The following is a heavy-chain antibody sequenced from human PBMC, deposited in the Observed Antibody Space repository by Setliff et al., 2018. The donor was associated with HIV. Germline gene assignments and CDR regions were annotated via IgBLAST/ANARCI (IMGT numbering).Heavy chain of an antibody. CDR2: IIPIFGTA. V-gene: IGHV1-69*05. D-gene: IGHD5-12*01. CDR3: ALGYNARKVPYYYYYYMDV. CDR1: GGTFSSYA. J-gene: IGHJ6*03. Sequence: GASVKVSCKASGGTFSSYAISWVRQAPGQGLEWMGGIIPIFGTANYARKFQGRVTITTDESTSTAYMELSSLRSEDTAVYYCALGYNARKVPYYYYYYMDVWGKGTTVTVSS.